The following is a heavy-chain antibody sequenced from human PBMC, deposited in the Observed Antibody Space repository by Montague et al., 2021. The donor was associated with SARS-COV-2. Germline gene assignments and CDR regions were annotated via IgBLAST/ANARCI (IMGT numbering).Heavy chain of an antibody. CDR2: ISYDGSKR. CDR3: ARDGSGYASNYFYVMDV. J-gene: IGHJ6*02. Sequence: SLRLSCAASRFTFNIYTMHWVRQAPGKGLQWVAVISYDGSKRYYIDSVKGRFTISRDNSRNTLSLQMNSLRSEDSAVYYCARDGSGYASNYFYVMDVWGQGTMVTVSS. V-gene: IGHV3-30*04. CDR1: RFTFNIYT. D-gene: IGHD3-22*01.